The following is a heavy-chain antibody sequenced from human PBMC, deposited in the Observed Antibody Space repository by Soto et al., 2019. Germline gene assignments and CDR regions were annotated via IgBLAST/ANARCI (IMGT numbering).Heavy chain of an antibody. CDR1: GFTFSSYA. D-gene: IGHD6-19*01. Sequence: GGSLRLSCAASGFTFSSYAMHWVRQAPGKGLEWVAVISYDGSNKYYADSVKGRFTISRDNSKNTLYLQMNSLRAEDTAVYYCARDVEEWLVWDFGASDIWGQGTMVTVSS. J-gene: IGHJ3*02. CDR2: ISYDGSNK. V-gene: IGHV3-30-3*01. CDR3: ARDVEEWLVWDFGASDI.